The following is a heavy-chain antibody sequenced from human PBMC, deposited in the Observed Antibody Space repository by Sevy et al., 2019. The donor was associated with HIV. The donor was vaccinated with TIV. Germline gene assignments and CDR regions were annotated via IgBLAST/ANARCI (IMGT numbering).Heavy chain of an antibody. CDR2: IGYDGNNK. Sequence: GGSLRLSCAGSGFTPSTYGMHWVRQAPGKGLEWVAVIGYDGNNKYYADSVKGRFTISRDNSKNTLFLQMDSLRAEGTAVYYCARDPRMYGDYLLAYFDYWGQGALVTVSS. CDR3: ARDPRMYGDYLLAYFDY. D-gene: IGHD2-8*01. CDR1: GFTPSTYG. J-gene: IGHJ4*02. V-gene: IGHV3-33*01.